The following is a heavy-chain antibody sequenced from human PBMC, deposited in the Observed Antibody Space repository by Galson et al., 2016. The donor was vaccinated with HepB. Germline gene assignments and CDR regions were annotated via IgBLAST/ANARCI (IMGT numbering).Heavy chain of an antibody. CDR1: GFTFSSYA. J-gene: IGHJ4*02. CDR2: ISGSGGST. V-gene: IGHV3-23*01. D-gene: IGHD3-9*01. Sequence: SLRLSCAASGFTFSSYAMSWVRQAPGKGLEWVSAISGSGGSTYYADSVKGRFTISRDNSKTTLYLQINSLRAGDTAVYYCAKTSGALLTGYYLDFDYWGQGTLGTVSS. CDR3: AKTSGALLTGYYLDFDY.